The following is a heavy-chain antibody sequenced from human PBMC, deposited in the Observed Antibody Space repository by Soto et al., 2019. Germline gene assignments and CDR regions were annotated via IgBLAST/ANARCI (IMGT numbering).Heavy chain of an antibody. CDR2: INPSGGST. Sequence: ASVKGSCKASGYTFTSYYMHWVRQNPGQGLEWMGIINPSGGSTSYAQKFQGRVTMTRDTSTSTVYMELSSLRSEDTAVYYCARAHGIVGATLGFDYWGQGTLVTVSS. J-gene: IGHJ4*02. D-gene: IGHD1-26*01. CDR1: GYTFTSYY. CDR3: ARAHGIVGATLGFDY. V-gene: IGHV1-46*01.